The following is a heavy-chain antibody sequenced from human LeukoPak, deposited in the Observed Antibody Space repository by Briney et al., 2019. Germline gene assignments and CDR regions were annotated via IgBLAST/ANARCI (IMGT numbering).Heavy chain of an antibody. V-gene: IGHV3-11*04. CDR2: ISSSGSTI. CDR3: ARDPNGYSYGYHAFDI. J-gene: IGHJ3*02. CDR1: GFTFSDYY. D-gene: IGHD5-18*01. Sequence: PGGSLRLSCAASGFTFSDYYMSWIRQAPGKGLEWVSYISSSGSTIYYAVSVKGRFTISRDNAKNSLYLQMNSLRAEDTAVYYCARDPNGYSYGYHAFDIWGQGTMVTVSS.